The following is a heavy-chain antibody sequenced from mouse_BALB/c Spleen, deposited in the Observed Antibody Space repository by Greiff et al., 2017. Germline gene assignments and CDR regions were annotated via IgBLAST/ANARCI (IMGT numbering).Heavy chain of an antibody. V-gene: IGHV5-6-3*01. D-gene: IGHD1-1*01. Sequence: EVKLVESGGGLVQPGGSLKLSCAASGFTFSSYGMSWVRQTPDKRLELVATINSNGGSTYYPDSVKGRFTISRDNAKNTLYLQMSSLKSEDTAMYYCARITTVYAMDYWGEGTSVTVSS. CDR1: GFTFSSYG. CDR2: INSNGGST. CDR3: ARITTVYAMDY. J-gene: IGHJ4*01.